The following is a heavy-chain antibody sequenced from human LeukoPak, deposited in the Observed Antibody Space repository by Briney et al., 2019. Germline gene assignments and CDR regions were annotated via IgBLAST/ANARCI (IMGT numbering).Heavy chain of an antibody. J-gene: IGHJ3*02. CDR3: ARVGYSYRAFDI. Sequence: ASVKVSCKASGYTFTSYYMHRVRQAPGQGLEWMGIINPSGGSTSYAQKFQGRVTMTRDTSTSTVYMELSSLRSEDTAVYYCARVGYSYRAFDIWGQGTMVTVSS. V-gene: IGHV1-46*01. D-gene: IGHD5-18*01. CDR2: INPSGGST. CDR1: GYTFTSYY.